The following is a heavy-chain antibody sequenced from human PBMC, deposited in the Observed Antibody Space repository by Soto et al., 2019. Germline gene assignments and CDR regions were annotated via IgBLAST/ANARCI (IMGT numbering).Heavy chain of an antibody. V-gene: IGHV3-48*03. D-gene: IGHD5-12*01. CDR2: ISSSGSTK. CDR1: GFTFSRYE. CDR3: ARVGDGYNLNY. Sequence: GGSLRLSCAASGFTFSRYEMNWVRQAPGKGLEWVSYISSSGSTKYYADSVKGRFTISRDNAKNSLYLQMNSLRVEDTAVYYCARVGDGYNLNYWGQGTQVTVSS. J-gene: IGHJ4*02.